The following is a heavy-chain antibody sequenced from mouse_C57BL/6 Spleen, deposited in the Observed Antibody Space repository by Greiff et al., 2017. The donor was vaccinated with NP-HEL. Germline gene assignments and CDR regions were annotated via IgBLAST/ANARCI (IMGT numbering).Heavy chain of an antibody. CDR1: GYTFTSYW. Sequence: QVQLQQSGAELVKPGASVKLSCKASGYTFTSYWMHWVKQRPGRGLEWIGRIDPNSGGTKYNEKFKSKATLTVDKPSSTAYMQLSSLTSEDSAVYYCARDYYGSSYVEYFDVWGTGTTVTVSS. J-gene: IGHJ1*03. D-gene: IGHD1-1*01. V-gene: IGHV1-72*01. CDR3: ARDYYGSSYVEYFDV. CDR2: IDPNSGGT.